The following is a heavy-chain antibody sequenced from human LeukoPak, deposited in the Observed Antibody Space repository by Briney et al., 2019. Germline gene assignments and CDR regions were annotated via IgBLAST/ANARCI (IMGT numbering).Heavy chain of an antibody. D-gene: IGHD6-19*01. Sequence: PGGSLRLSCAASGFTFINAWMSWVRQAPGKGLEWVGHIKSKIDGGTTDYAAPVRGRFTISRDDSDDTLYLQMNSLKTEDTAIYYCLLASRSGTYWGQGTLVAVSS. CDR3: LLASRSGTY. V-gene: IGHV3-15*01. CDR2: IKSKIDGGTT. CDR1: GFTFINAW. J-gene: IGHJ4*02.